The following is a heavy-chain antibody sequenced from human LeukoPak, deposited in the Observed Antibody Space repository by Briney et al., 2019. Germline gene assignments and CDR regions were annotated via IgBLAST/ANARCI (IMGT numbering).Heavy chain of an antibody. V-gene: IGHV3-9*01. D-gene: IGHD5-24*01. CDR3: VKDMGTCYNEGYYYYYYGMDV. J-gene: IGHJ6*02. CDR2: ISWNSDNV. Sequence: AGGSLRLSCAASGFIFDNYAMHWVRQAPGKGLEWVSGISWNSDNVNYADSVKGRFTISRDNAKNSLYLQMNSLRADDTALYYCVKDMGTCYNEGYYYYYYGMDVWGRGTTVTVSS. CDR1: GFIFDNYA.